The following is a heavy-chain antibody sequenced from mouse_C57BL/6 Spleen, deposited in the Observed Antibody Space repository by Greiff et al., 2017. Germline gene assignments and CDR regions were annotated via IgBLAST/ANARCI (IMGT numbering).Heavy chain of an antibody. D-gene: IGHD2-10*02. J-gene: IGHJ1*03. V-gene: IGHV1-64*01. Sequence: QVQLKQPGAELVKPGASVKLSCKASGYTFTSYWMHWVKQRPGQGLEWIGMIHPNSGSTNYNEKFKSKATLTVDKSSSTAYMQLSSLTSEDSAVYYCARWGMGNYWYFDVWGTGTTVTVSS. CDR3: ARWGMGNYWYFDV. CDR2: IHPNSGST. CDR1: GYTFTSYW.